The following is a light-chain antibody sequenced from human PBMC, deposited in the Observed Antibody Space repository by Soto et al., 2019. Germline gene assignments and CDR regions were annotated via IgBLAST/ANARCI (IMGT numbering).Light chain of an antibody. CDR3: QQYNNWPSIT. J-gene: IGKJ5*01. V-gene: IGKV3-15*01. Sequence: SPATLSVSPGERATLSCRASQSVSSNLAWYQQKPGQAPRLLIYGASTRATGIPARFSGSGSGTEFTLTISSLQSEDFAVYYCQQYNNWPSITFGQRTRLEIK. CDR2: GAS. CDR1: QSVSSN.